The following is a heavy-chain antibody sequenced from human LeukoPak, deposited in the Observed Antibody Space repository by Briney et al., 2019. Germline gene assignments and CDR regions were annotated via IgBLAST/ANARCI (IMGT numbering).Heavy chain of an antibody. D-gene: IGHD2-2*01. CDR2: IYTSGST. CDR1: GGSISSGSYY. J-gene: IGHJ6*03. CDR3: ARECEYQLPYYYYYMDV. V-gene: IGHV4-61*02. Sequence: SETLSLTCTVSGGSISSGSYYWSWIRQPAGKGLEWIGRIYTSGSTNYNPSLKSRVTISVDTSKNQFSLKLSSVTAADTAVYYCARECEYQLPYYYYYMDVWGKGTTVTVSS.